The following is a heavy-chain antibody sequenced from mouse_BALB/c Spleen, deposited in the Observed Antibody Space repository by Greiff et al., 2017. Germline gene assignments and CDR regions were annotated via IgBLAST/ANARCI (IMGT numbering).Heavy chain of an antibody. CDR1: GYTFTSYV. D-gene: IGHD2-1*01. CDR2: INPYNDGT. CDR3: ARNGNYDWFAY. Sequence: EVQLQQSGPELVKPGASVKMSCKASGYTFTSYVMHWVKQKPGQGLEWIGYINPYNDGTKYNEKFKGKATLTSDKSSSTAYMELSSLTSEDSAVYYCARNGNYDWFAYWGQGTLVTVSA. J-gene: IGHJ3*01. V-gene: IGHV1-14*01.